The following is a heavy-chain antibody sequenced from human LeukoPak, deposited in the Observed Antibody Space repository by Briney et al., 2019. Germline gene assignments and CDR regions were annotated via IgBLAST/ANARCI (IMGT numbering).Heavy chain of an antibody. Sequence: ASVKVSCKASGYTFTSYDINWVRQATGQGLEWMGWMNPNSGNTGYAQKFQGRVTITRNTSISTAYMELSSLRSEDTAVYYCARGWSPRGAIFDYWGQGTLVTVSS. D-gene: IGHD2-15*01. CDR3: ARGWSPRGAIFDY. V-gene: IGHV1-8*03. CDR2: MNPNSGNT. J-gene: IGHJ4*02. CDR1: GYTFTSYD.